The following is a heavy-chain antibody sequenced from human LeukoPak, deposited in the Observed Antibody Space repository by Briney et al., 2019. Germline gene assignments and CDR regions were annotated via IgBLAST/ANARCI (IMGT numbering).Heavy chain of an antibody. D-gene: IGHD5-18*01. J-gene: IGHJ4*02. Sequence: ASVKVSCKASRGTFSSYAISWVRQAPGQGLEWMGGIIPIFGTANYAQKFQGRVTITADESTSTAYMELSSLRSEDTAVYYCARSQQRGYSYGRLDYWGQGTLVTVSS. CDR1: RGTFSSYA. CDR3: ARSQQRGYSYGRLDY. CDR2: IIPIFGTA. V-gene: IGHV1-69*01.